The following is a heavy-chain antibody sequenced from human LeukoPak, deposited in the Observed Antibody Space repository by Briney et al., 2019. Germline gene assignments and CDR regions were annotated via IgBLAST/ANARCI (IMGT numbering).Heavy chain of an antibody. CDR3: CSGYPDY. V-gene: IGHV3-15*01. CDR2: IKSKTDSGTT. J-gene: IGHJ4*02. Sequence: GGSLRLSCAASGFTFSDAWMSWVRQAPGKGLEWVGRIKSKTDSGTTDYAAPVKGRFTISRDDSKNTMYLYMSSLKTEDTAVYYCCSGYPDYWGQGTLVTVSS. D-gene: IGHD5-12*01. CDR1: GFTFSDAW.